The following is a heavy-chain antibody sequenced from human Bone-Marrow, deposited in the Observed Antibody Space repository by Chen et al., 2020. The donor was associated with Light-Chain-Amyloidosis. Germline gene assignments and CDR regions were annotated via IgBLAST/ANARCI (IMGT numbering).Heavy chain of an antibody. J-gene: IGHJ4*02. CDR3: ARSTSGWLYFDV. V-gene: IGHV4-38-2*01. CDR1: GYSISRGYY. D-gene: IGHD6-19*01. Sequence: QVQLQESGPGLVKPSETLSLTCAVSGYSISRGYYWGWLRQPPGKGLEWIGSIYHTGSTYYNPSLQSRVTISVDTSNNQFSLKLNSVFAADTASYYCARSTSGWLYFDVWGQGTPVTVSS. CDR2: IYHTGST.